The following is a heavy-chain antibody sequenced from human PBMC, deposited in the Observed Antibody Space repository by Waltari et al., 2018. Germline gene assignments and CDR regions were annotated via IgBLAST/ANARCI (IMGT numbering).Heavy chain of an antibody. CDR2: MYYGGGP. CDR1: GASVSRSRHF. D-gene: IGHD3-10*01. V-gene: IGHV4-39*01. J-gene: IGHJ4*02. Sequence: QLQLQESGPGLVRASETLSLTCTVSGASVSRSRHFWGWIRQPPGKGLEWIGSMYYGGGPYYNPSLKSRVTIAIDTSKNQFSLKLRSVTAADTALYYCARHDSGHYGSGIDYWGQGTLVSVSS. CDR3: ARHDSGHYGSGIDY.